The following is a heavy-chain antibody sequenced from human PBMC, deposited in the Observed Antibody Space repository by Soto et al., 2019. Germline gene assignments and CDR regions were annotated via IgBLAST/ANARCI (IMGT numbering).Heavy chain of an antibody. CDR1: GFTFHYYW. V-gene: IGHV3-7*03. D-gene: IGHD3-22*01. CDR2: VKPDGSAT. J-gene: IGHJ6*02. Sequence: GGSLRLSCAASGFTFHYYWMTWVRQAPGKGLEWVANVKPDGSATFYADSLKGRFTISRDNANNSVSLQMHSLRADDTAVYYCARDRERVTVNGGIALGAMEVWGHGTTVTVSS. CDR3: ARDRERVTVNGGIALGAMEV.